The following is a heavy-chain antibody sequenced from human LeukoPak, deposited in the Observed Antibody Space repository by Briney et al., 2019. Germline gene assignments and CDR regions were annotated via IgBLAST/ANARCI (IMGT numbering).Heavy chain of an antibody. D-gene: IGHD3-22*01. CDR3: ASCDYYDSSGYMNL. V-gene: IGHV1-2*02. Sequence: GASVKVSCKASGYTITGYYMHWVRQAPGQGHEWMGWINPNSGGTNYAQKFQGRVTMTRDTSISTAYMELSRLRSDDTAVYYCASCDYYDSSGYMNLWGQGTLVTVSS. CDR1: GYTITGYY. J-gene: IGHJ4*02. CDR2: INPNSGGT.